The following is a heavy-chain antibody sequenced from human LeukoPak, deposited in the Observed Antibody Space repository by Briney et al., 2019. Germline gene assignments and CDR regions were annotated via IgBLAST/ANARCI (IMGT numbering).Heavy chain of an antibody. CDR2: ISAYNGNT. J-gene: IGHJ4*02. CDR1: GYTFTSYG. CDR3: ARDGHFDRIDY. Sequence: ASVKVSCKASGYTFTSYGISWVRQAPGQGLEWMGWISAYNGNTNYAQKFQGRVTMTRDTSTSTVYMELSSLRSEDAAVYYCARDGHFDRIDYWGQGTLVTVSS. D-gene: IGHD3-9*01. V-gene: IGHV1-18*01.